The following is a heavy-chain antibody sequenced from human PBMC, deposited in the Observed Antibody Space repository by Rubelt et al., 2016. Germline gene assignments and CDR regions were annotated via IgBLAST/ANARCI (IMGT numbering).Heavy chain of an antibody. Sequence: QVQLVQSGAEVKKPGASVKVSCKASGYTFTGYYMHWVRQAPAKGLEWMGGFDREDGETIYAQRFQGRVTMTEDTSTDTAYMELRSLRSEDTAVYYCATGQYSSGCDYWGQGTLVTVSS. J-gene: IGHJ4*02. CDR1: GYTFTGYY. CDR2: FDREDGET. V-gene: IGHV1-24*01. CDR3: ATGQYSSGCDY. D-gene: IGHD6-19*01.